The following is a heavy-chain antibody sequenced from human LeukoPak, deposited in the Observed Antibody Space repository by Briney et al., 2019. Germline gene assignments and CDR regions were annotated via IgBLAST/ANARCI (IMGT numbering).Heavy chain of an antibody. CDR1: GFTFSSYA. CDR2: ISGSGGST. CDR3: AKAYYDILTGYYQRYFDY. J-gene: IGHJ4*02. V-gene: IGHV3-23*01. D-gene: IGHD3-9*01. Sequence: GGSLRLSCAASGFTFSSYAMSWVRQAPGKGLEWVSAISGSGGSTYYADSVKGRFTISRDNSKNTLYLQMNSLRAEDTAVYYCAKAYYDILTGYYQRYFDYWGQGTLVTVSS.